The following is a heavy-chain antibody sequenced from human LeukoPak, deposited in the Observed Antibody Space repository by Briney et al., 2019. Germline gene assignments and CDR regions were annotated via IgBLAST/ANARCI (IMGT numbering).Heavy chain of an antibody. J-gene: IGHJ4*02. Sequence: PSETLSLTCTVSGGSISSGDYYWSWIRQPPGKGLEWIGYIYYSGSTYYNPSLKSRVTISVDTSKNQFSLKLSSVTAADTAVYYCARAADLMTEDYWGQGTLVTVSS. V-gene: IGHV4-30-4*01. D-gene: IGHD2-8*01. CDR1: GGSISSGDYY. CDR3: ARAADLMTEDY. CDR2: IYYSGST.